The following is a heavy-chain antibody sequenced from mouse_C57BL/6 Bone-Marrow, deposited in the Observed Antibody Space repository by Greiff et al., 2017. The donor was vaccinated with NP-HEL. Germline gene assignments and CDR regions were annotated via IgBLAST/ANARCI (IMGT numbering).Heavy chain of an antibody. CDR3: ARTPSYWYFDV. V-gene: IGHV1-81*01. CDR2: IYPRSGNT. J-gene: IGHJ1*03. CDR1: GYTFTSYG. Sequence: VKLMESGAELARPGASVKLSCTASGYTFTSYGISWVKQRTGQGLEWIGEIYPRSGNTYYNEKFKGKATLTADKSSSTAYMELRSLTSEDSAVYFCARTPSYWYFDVWGTGTTVTVSS.